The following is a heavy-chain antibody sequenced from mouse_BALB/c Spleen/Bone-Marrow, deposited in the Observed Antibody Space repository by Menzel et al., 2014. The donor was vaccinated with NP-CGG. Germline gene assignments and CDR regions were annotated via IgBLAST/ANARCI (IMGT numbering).Heavy chain of an antibody. Sequence: EVQGVESGGGLVKSGGSLKLSCAASGFSFNSYGMSWVRQTPEKRLEWVATISGGGSYTFYPDSVKGRFTISRDNAKNNLYLQLSSLRSEGTALYYCARHAYYDQTEVSFVYWGQGTLVTVSA. CDR2: ISGGGSYT. D-gene: IGHD2-4*01. J-gene: IGHJ3*01. CDR3: ARHAYYDQTEVSFVY. CDR1: GFSFNSYG. V-gene: IGHV5-9-2*01.